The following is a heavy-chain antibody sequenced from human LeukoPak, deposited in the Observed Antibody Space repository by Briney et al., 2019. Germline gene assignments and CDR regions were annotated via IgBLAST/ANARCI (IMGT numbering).Heavy chain of an antibody. CDR1: GLTFSSHW. CDR3: AKQLGYCSDGSCYFPY. V-gene: IGHV3-74*01. Sequence: GGSLRLSCAASGLTFSSHWMHWVRQAPGKGLVRVSRITNDGSSTTYADSVKGRFTISRDNAKNMLYLQVNSLRAEDTAVYYCAKQLGYCSDGSCYFPYWGQGTLVTVSS. D-gene: IGHD2-15*01. J-gene: IGHJ4*02. CDR2: ITNDGSST.